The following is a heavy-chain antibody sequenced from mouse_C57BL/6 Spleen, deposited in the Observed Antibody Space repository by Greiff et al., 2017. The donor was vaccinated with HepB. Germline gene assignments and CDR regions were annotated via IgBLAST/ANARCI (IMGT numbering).Heavy chain of an antibody. Sequence: EVKVVESGGGLVKPGGSLKLSCAASGFTFSDYGMHWVRQAPEKGLEWVAYISSGSSTIYYADTVKGRFTIARDNAKNTLFLQMTSLRSEDTAMYYCARDLPYYFDYWGQGTTLTVSS. CDR3: ARDLPYYFDY. D-gene: IGHD5-1*01. J-gene: IGHJ2*01. CDR1: GFTFSDYG. CDR2: ISSGSSTI. V-gene: IGHV5-17*01.